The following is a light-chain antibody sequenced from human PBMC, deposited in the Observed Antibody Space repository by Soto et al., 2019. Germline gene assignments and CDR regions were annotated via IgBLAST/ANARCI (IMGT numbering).Light chain of an antibody. CDR3: TSYVGNDIWV. CDR2: EVT. J-gene: IGLJ3*02. Sequence: QSALTQPPSASGSPGQSVTISCTGTSSDVGAYNYVSWYQQYPGKAPKLMIYEVTKRPSGVPDRFSGSKSGNTASLTVSGLQAEDEAAYYCTSYVGNDIWVFGGGTKVTVL. V-gene: IGLV2-8*01. CDR1: SSDVGAYNY.